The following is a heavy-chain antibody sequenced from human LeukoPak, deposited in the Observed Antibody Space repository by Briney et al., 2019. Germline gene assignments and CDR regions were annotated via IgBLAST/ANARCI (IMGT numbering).Heavy chain of an antibody. V-gene: IGHV5-51*01. J-gene: IGHJ4*02. D-gene: IGHD3-3*01. CDR2: IYPGDSDT. Sequence: GESLKISCKGSGYSFTSYWIGWVRQMTGKGLEWMGIIYPGDSDTRYSPSFQGQVTISADKSISTAYLQWSSLKASDTAMYYCARQKYDFWSGYPFDYWGQGTLVTVSS. CDR3: ARQKYDFWSGYPFDY. CDR1: GYSFTSYW.